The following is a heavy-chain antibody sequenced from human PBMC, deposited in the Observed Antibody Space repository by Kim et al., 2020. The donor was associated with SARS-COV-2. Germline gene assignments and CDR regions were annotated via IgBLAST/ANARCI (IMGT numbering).Heavy chain of an antibody. CDR2: IYYSGST. V-gene: IGHV4-31*03. Sequence: SETLSLTCTVSGGSISSGGYYWSWIRQHPGKGLEWIGYIYYSGSTYYNPSLKSRVTISVDTSKNQFSLKLSSVTAADTAVYYCARSIGSGSYYKGKSFDYCGQGTLVTVSS. CDR1: GGSISSGGYY. D-gene: IGHD3-10*01. CDR3: ARSIGSGSYYKGKSFDY. J-gene: IGHJ4*02.